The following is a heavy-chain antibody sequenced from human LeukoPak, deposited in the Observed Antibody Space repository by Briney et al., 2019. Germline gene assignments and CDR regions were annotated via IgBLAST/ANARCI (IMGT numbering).Heavy chain of an antibody. V-gene: IGHV1-69*13. Sequence: ASVKVSCKAPGGTFSSYAISWVRQAPGQGLEWMGGIIPIFGTANYAQKFQGRVTITADESTSTAYMELSSLRSEDTAVYYCATPIVVPAAMGAFDIWGQGTMVTVSS. CDR2: IIPIFGTA. CDR1: GGTFSSYA. J-gene: IGHJ3*02. D-gene: IGHD2-2*01. CDR3: ATPIVVPAAMGAFDI.